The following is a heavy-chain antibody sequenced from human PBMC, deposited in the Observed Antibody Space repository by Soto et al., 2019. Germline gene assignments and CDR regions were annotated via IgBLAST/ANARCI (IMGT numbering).Heavy chain of an antibody. CDR3: ARELHDSKGVFFDY. CDR1: GFTFSSYA. J-gene: IGHJ4*02. CDR2: ISYDGSNK. D-gene: IGHD3-3*01. Sequence: QVPLLESGGGVVQPGRSLRLSCAASGFTFSSYAMHWVRQAPGKGLEWVAVISYDGSNKYYADSVKGRFTISRDNSKNTLYLQRNSLTAEDTAVYYCARELHDSKGVFFDYWGQGTLVTVSS. V-gene: IGHV3-30-3*01.